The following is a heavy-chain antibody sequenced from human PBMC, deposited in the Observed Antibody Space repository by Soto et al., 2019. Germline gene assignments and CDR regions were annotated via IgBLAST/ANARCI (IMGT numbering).Heavy chain of an antibody. J-gene: IGHJ4*02. Sequence: EVPLLESGGVLVQPGGSLRLSCAASGFTFSAYAMSWVRQAPGKGLEWVSAISTSGGSTYYAGSVKGRFTSSRDNSKNTLYLQMNSLRAEDTAVYYCAKDTPHECLLVFDYWGQGTLVTVSS. D-gene: IGHD3-3*01. CDR3: AKDTPHECLLVFDY. CDR1: GFTFSAYA. CDR2: ISTSGGST. V-gene: IGHV3-23*01.